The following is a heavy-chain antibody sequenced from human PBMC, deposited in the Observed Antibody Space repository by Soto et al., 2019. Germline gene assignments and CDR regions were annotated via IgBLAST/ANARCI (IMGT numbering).Heavy chain of an antibody. J-gene: IGHJ3*02. Sequence: GGSLRLSCAASGFTFSSYAMHWVRQAPGKGLEWVAVISYDGSNKYYADSVKGRFTISRDNSKNTLYLQMNSLRAEDTAVYYCAREDHVTMIVVVIPGAFDIWGQGTMVTVSS. D-gene: IGHD3-22*01. V-gene: IGHV3-30-3*01. CDR2: ISYDGSNK. CDR3: AREDHVTMIVVVIPGAFDI. CDR1: GFTFSSYA.